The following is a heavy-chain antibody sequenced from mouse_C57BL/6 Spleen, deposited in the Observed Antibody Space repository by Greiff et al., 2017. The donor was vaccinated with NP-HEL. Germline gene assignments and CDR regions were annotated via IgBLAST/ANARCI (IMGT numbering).Heavy chain of an antibody. CDR2: ISSGSSTI. CDR3: ARDYDYFDY. Sequence: EVKLVESGGGLVKPGGSLKLSCAASGFTFSDYGMHWVRQAPEKGLEWVAYISSGSSTINYADTVKGRFTISRDNAKNTLFLQMTSLGSEDTAMYYCARDYDYFDYWGQGTTLTVSS. J-gene: IGHJ2*01. D-gene: IGHD2-4*01. CDR1: GFTFSDYG. V-gene: IGHV5-17*01.